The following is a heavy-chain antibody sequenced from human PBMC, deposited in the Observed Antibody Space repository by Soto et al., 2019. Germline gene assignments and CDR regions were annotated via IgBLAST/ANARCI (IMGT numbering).Heavy chain of an antibody. V-gene: IGHV1-18*04. CDR3: ARDCTGGGCYPIY. D-gene: IGHD2-8*02. CDR2: INVYNGDT. CDR1: GYTFASYG. Sequence: QVQLVQSGAEMKKPGASVKVSCKASGYTFASYGLGWVRQAPGQGLEWMGWINVYNGDTNYAQRHQGRVTMTTDTSASAAYMELRILRSDDTAVYYCARDCTGGGCYPIYWGQGTLVTVSS. J-gene: IGHJ4*02.